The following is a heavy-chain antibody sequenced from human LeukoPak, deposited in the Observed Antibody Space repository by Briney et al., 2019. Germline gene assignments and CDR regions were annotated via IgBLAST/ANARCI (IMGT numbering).Heavy chain of an antibody. J-gene: IGHJ4*02. V-gene: IGHV4-59*01. CDR2: IYYSGST. CDR1: GGSISNYY. CDR3: AREAGSGTYFFDY. D-gene: IGHD3-10*01. Sequence: SETLSLTCTVSGGSISNYYWSWIRQPPGKGLEWIGYIYYSGSTTYNPSLKSRVTISVDTSKNQFSLKLSSVTAADTAVYYCAREAGSGTYFFDYWGQGTLVTVSS.